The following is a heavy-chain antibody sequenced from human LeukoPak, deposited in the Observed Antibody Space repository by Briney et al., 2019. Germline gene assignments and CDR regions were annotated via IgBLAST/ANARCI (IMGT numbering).Heavy chain of an antibody. V-gene: IGHV3-21*01. D-gene: IGHD6-19*01. CDR3: ARSHAGYSSGWYVPGYYYYYGMDV. CDR1: GFTFSSYA. Sequence: GGSLRLSCAASGFTFSSYAMNWVRQAPGKGLEWVSSISSSSSYIYYADSVKGRFTISRDNAKNSLYLQMNSLRAEDAAVYYRARSHAGYSSGWYVPGYYYYYGMDVWGQGTTVTVSS. J-gene: IGHJ6*02. CDR2: ISSSSSYI.